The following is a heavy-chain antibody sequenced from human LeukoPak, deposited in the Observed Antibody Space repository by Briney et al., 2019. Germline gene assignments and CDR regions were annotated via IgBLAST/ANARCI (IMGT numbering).Heavy chain of an antibody. CDR2: INPNSGGT. D-gene: IGHD4-17*01. V-gene: IGHV1-2*02. Sequence: ASVKVSCKASGYTFTGYYMHWVRQAPGQGLEWVGWINPNSGGTNYAQKFQGRVTMTRDTSISTAYMELSRLRSDDTAVYYCAREGGYGDYSTFSADYWGQGTLVTVSS. CDR3: AREGGYGDYSTFSADY. CDR1: GYTFTGYY. J-gene: IGHJ4*02.